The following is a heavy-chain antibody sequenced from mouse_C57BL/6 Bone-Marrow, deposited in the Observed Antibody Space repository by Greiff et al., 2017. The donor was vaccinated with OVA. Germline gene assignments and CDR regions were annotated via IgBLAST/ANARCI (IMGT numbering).Heavy chain of an antibody. Sequence: QVHVKQSGAELVRPGASVKLSCKASGYTFTDYYINWVKQRPGQGLEWIARIYPGSGNTYYNEKFKGKATLTADKSSSTAYMQLSSLTSEDSAVYFCARGDYYGTLDYWGQGTTLTVSS. D-gene: IGHD1-1*01. CDR1: GYTFTDYY. V-gene: IGHV1-76*01. CDR3: ARGDYYGTLDY. J-gene: IGHJ2*01. CDR2: IYPGSGNT.